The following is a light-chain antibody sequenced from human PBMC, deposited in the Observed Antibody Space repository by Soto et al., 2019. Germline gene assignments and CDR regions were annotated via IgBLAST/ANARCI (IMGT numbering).Light chain of an antibody. V-gene: IGKV3-15*01. CDR3: QQYHDWPIT. Sequence: EIVMTQSPAPLSVSPGEGATLSCRASQSVSTHLAWYQQIPGQAPRLLIYGTSTRAAGIPARFSGRGSGTEFTFTISSLQSEDFAVYHCQQYHDWPITLGQGTRLEIK. CDR1: QSVSTH. CDR2: GTS. J-gene: IGKJ5*01.